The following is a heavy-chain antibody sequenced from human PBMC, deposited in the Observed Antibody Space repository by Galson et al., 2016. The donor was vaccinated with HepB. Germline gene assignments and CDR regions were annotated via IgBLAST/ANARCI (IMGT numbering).Heavy chain of an antibody. J-gene: IGHJ4*02. V-gene: IGHV4-4*02. CDR3: ARQYWGGPSDY. CDR1: GVPITSNDW. Sequence: TLSLTCAVSGVPITSNDWWSWVRQPPGQGLEWVGQLFHRGRVNYTPSLASRVTISIDTSNNHFSLGLTSVTAADTALYYCARQYWGGPSDYWGQGTLVTVSS. D-gene: IGHD2/OR15-2a*01. CDR2: LFHRGRV.